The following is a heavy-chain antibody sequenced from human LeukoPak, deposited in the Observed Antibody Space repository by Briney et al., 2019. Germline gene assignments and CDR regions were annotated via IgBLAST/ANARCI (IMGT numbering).Heavy chain of an antibody. CDR3: ARGPRVYGSGSYYAGWPYFDY. CDR2: IYHSGST. J-gene: IGHJ4*02. Sequence: SETLSLTCAVSGGSISSGGYSWSWIRQPPGKGLEWIGYIYHSGSTNYNPSLKSRVTISVDTSKNQFSLKLSSVTAADTAVYYCARGPRVYGSGSYYAGWPYFDYWGQGTLVTVSS. D-gene: IGHD3-10*01. CDR1: GGSISSGGYS. V-gene: IGHV4-30-2*01.